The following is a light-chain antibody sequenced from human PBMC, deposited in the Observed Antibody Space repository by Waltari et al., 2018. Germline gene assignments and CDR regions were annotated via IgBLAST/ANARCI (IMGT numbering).Light chain of an antibody. V-gene: IGLV2-14*03. CDR3: SSYTVNTTLV. Sequence: QSALTQPASVSGSPGQSITFSCTGTSIDIGTYNYVPLYQSHPGKAPKLMIYDVSKRPSGVSNRFSGSKSGNAASLTISGLQAEDEAYYYCSSYTVNTTLVFGGGTKLTVL. CDR1: SIDIGTYNY. J-gene: IGLJ3*02. CDR2: DVS.